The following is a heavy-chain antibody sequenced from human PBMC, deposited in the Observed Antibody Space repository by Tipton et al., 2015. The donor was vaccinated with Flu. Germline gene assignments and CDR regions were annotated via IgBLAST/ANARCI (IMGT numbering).Heavy chain of an antibody. CDR1: GYTFTSYG. J-gene: IGHJ5*02. V-gene: IGHV1-18*01. Sequence: QLVQSGAEVKKPGASVKVSCKASGYTFTSYGISWVRQAPGQGFEWMGWISAYNGNTNYAQKLQGRVTMTTDTSTSTAYMELRSLRSDDTAVYYCARERDGRDGYNWQWFDPWGQGTLVTVSS. CDR2: ISAYNGNT. D-gene: IGHD5-24*01. CDR3: ARERDGRDGYNWQWFDP.